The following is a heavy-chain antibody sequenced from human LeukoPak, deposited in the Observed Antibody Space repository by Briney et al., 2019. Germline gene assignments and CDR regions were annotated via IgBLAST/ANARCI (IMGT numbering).Heavy chain of an antibody. CDR2: IIYSGNT. CDR3: VRHFHGSGYVVDL. J-gene: IGHJ5*02. Sequence: PSETLSLTCTASSGSISSTSYYWGWIRQPPGRGLEWIGGIIYSGNTYYKPSLKSRVTISVDTTKNQFSLKLTSVTAADTAVYFCVRHFHGSGYVVDLRGQGTLVTVSS. V-gene: IGHV4-39*01. D-gene: IGHD6-13*01. CDR1: SGSISSTSYY.